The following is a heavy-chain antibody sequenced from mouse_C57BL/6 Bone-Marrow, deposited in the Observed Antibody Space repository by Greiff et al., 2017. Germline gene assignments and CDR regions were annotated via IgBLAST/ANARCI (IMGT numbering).Heavy chain of an antibody. CDR2: INPSNGGT. CDR1: GYTFTSYW. V-gene: IGHV1-53*01. CDR3: ARGTVVFDY. Sequence: QVQLQQPGPELVKPGASVKMSCKASGYTFTSYWMHWVKQRPGQGLEWIGNINPSNGGTNYNEKFKSKATLPVGKSSGTAYMQLSSLTSEDSAVYDCARGTVVFDYWGQGTTLTVSS. D-gene: IGHD1-1*01. J-gene: IGHJ2*01.